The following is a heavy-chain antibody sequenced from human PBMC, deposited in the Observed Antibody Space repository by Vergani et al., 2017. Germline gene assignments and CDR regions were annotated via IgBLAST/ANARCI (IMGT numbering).Heavy chain of an antibody. V-gene: IGHV3-30*02. CDR1: GYTFSSYG. D-gene: IGHD2-21*02. J-gene: IGHJ4*02. CDR2: IGKDGINT. CDR3: AKYLRDSTDGLPDS. Sequence: QVQLVESGGGVVQPGGSLRLSCAASGYTFSSYGMHWVCQAPGKGLKWVAYIGKDGINTRYRDAVKGRFTVSRDNSKDILYLHMDSLRSEDTALYYCAKYLRDSTDGLPDSWGTGTLVIVSS.